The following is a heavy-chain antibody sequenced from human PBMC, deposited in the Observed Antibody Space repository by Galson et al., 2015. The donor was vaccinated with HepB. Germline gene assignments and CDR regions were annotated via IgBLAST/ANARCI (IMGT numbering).Heavy chain of an antibody. Sequence: SLRLSCAASGFTFSSYSMNWVRQAPGKGLEWVSSISSSSSYIYYADSVKGRFTISRDNAKNSLYLQMNSLRAEDTAVYYCARDRPDIVVVVANEPDAFDIWGQGTMVTVSS. CDR2: ISSSSSYI. V-gene: IGHV3-21*01. J-gene: IGHJ3*02. CDR1: GFTFSSYS. CDR3: ARDRPDIVVVVANEPDAFDI. D-gene: IGHD2-15*01.